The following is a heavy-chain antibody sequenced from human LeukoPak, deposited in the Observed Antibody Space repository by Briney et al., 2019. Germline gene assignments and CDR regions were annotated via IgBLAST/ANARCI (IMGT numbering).Heavy chain of an antibody. J-gene: IGHJ2*01. V-gene: IGHV4-59*01. CDR3: ARGYYDSSGYYWYFDL. D-gene: IGHD3-22*01. CDR2: IYYSGST. Sequence: SETLSLTCTVSGGSISSYYWSWIRQPPGKGLEWIGYIYYSGSTNYNPSLKSRVTISVDTSKHQFPLKLSSVTAADTAVYYCARGYYDSSGYYWYFDLWGRGTLVTVSS. CDR1: GGSISSYY.